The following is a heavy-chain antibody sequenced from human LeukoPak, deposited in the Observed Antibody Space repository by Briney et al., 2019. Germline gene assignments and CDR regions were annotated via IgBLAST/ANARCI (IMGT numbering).Heavy chain of an antibody. Sequence: GGSLRLSCAASGLTFSNFAMNWVRQAPGKGLEWVANIKQDRSEKYYVDSVKGRFTISRDNAKNSLYLQMNSLRAEDTAVYYCARDSIQLWFPRSFDYWGQGTLVTVSS. V-gene: IGHV3-7*05. J-gene: IGHJ4*02. CDR2: IKQDRSEK. D-gene: IGHD5-18*01. CDR1: GLTFSNFA. CDR3: ARDSIQLWFPRSFDY.